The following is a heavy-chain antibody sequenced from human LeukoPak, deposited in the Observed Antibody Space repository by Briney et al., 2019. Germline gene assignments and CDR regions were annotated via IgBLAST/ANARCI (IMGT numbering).Heavy chain of an antibody. D-gene: IGHD1-26*01. CDR2: IYYSGIT. V-gene: IGHV4-59*01. CDR1: GGSISNYY. J-gene: IGHJ3*02. CDR3: ARAGRWEGRPHAFDI. Sequence: PSETLSLTCTVSGGSISNYYWNCIRQPPGRGLEWIGYIYYSGITNYNPSLKSRVTISVDTSKNQFSLKLSSVTAAGTAVYYCARAGRWEGRPHAFDIWGQGTMVAVSS.